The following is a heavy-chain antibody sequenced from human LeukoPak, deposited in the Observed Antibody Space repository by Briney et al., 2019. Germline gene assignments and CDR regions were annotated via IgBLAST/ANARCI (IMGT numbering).Heavy chain of an antibody. J-gene: IGHJ3*02. CDR3: AKYYDYVWMSSHGDAFDI. Sequence: TGGSLRLSCAASGFTFSSYAMSWVRQARGEGLEWVLAFSGSGGRTFYADSVKGRFTISRDNSKNTLYLQMNSLRAEDTAVYYCAKYYDYVWMSSHGDAFDIWGQGTMVTVSS. CDR1: GFTFSSYA. V-gene: IGHV3-23*01. CDR2: FSGSGGRT. D-gene: IGHD3-16*01.